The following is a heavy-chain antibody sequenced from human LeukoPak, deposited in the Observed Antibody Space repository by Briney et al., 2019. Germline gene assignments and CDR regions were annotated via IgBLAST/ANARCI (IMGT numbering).Heavy chain of an antibody. CDR2: FDPEDGET. D-gene: IGHD6-13*01. V-gene: IGHV1-24*01. Sequence: ASVKVSCKVSGYTLTELSMHWVRQAPGEGLEWMGGFDPEDGETIYAQKFQGRVTMTEDTSTDTAYMELSSLRSEDTAVYYCATSGREYSSWYAFDYWGQGTLVTVSS. CDR1: GYTLTELS. J-gene: IGHJ4*02. CDR3: ATSGREYSSWYAFDY.